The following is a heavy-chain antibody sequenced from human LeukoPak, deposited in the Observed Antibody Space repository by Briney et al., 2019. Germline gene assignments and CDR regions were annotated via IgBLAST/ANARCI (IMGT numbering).Heavy chain of an antibody. J-gene: IGHJ4*02. V-gene: IGHV4-34*01. CDR2: INDGGRT. Sequence: SETLSLTCAVHGGSFSGYHWNWIRQSPEKGLEWIGEINDGGRTNYNPSLKSRVTLSVDTSKKQFSLRLSAVTAADTAIYYCARDPTTVVTLPYYFDFWGQGTLVTVSS. CDR1: GGSFSGYH. CDR3: ARDPTTVVTLPYYFDF. D-gene: IGHD4-23*01.